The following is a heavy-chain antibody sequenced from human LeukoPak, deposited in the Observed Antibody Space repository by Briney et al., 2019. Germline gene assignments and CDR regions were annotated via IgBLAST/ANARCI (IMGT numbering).Heavy chain of an antibody. D-gene: IGHD3-10*01. V-gene: IGHV3-23*01. CDR3: AKETGYYYGSGSYSYFDY. J-gene: IGHJ4*02. CDR2: ISGSGGGT. CDR1: GFTFSNYA. Sequence: GGSLRLSCAASGFTFSNYAMSWVRQALGKGLEWVSAISGSGGGTYYADSVKGRFTISRDNSKNTLSLQMNSLRAEDTAVYYCAKETGYYYGSGSYSYFDYWGQGTLVTVSS.